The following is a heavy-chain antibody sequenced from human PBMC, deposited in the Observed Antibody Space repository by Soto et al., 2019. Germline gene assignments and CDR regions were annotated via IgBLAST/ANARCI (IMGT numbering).Heavy chain of an antibody. D-gene: IGHD2-21*01. V-gene: IGHV3-48*03. CDR1: GFTCISYE. CDR2: ISSSGSTI. Sequence: GPLRLSGSASGFTCISYEMDWVRQAPGKGLQWVSYISSSGSTIYYADSVKGRFTISRDNAKNSLYLQMNSLRAEDTAVYYCVSQGVNNHYGMDVWGQGTTVTVSS. CDR3: VSQGVNNHYGMDV. J-gene: IGHJ6*02.